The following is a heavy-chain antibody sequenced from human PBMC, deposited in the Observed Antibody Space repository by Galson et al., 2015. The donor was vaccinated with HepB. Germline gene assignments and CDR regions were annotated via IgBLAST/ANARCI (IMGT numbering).Heavy chain of an antibody. V-gene: IGHV3-74*01. D-gene: IGHD3-3*02. CDR3: ARGLKAEHSVGIDY. Sequence: SLRLSCAASGFTISNYWMYWVRQAPGKGLEWVSLIASDGSRKNYADSVKGRFTISRDNAKNTLSLQMSSLRVEDTAVYYCARGLKAEHSVGIDYRGQEMLVTFCS. CDR1: GFTISNYW. J-gene: IGHJ4*02. CDR2: IASDGSRK.